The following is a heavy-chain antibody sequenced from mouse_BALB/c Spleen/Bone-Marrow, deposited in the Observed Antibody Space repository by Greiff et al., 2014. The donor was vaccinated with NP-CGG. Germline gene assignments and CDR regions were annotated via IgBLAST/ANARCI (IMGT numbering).Heavy chain of an antibody. CDR3: ARITTATGAMDY. CDR2: IWADGST. Sequence: QVQLQQSGPGLVAPSQSLSISCTVSGFSLTSYGVHWVRQPPGKGLEWLGVIWADGSTNYNSALMSRLSISKDNSKSQVFLKMNSLQPDDTAMYYCARITTATGAMDYWGQGTSVTVSS. D-gene: IGHD1-2*01. V-gene: IGHV2-9*02. CDR1: GFSLTSYG. J-gene: IGHJ4*01.